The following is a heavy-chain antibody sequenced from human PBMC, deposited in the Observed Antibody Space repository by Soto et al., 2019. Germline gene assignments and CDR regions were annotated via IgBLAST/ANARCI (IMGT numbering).Heavy chain of an antibody. V-gene: IGHV4-39*01. J-gene: IGHJ6*02. D-gene: IGHD3-10*01. Sequence: SDTLSLTCTVSGGSISSSSYYWGWIRQPPGKGLEWIGSIYYSGSTYYNPSLKSRVTISVDTSKNQFSLKLSSVTAADTAVYYCARLRGFGELLHNRRGFGDDHYYGMAVWGQGTTVTVSS. CDR1: GGSISSSSYY. CDR3: ARLRGFGELLHNRRGFGDDHYYGMAV. CDR2: IYYSGST.